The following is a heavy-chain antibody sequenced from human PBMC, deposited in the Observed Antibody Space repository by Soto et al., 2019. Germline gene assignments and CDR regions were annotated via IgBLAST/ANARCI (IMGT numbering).Heavy chain of an antibody. CDR1: GCSISTNRVG. V-gene: IGHV2-5*01. J-gene: IGHJ4*02. Sequence: GCSISTNRVGVGWIRQPPGKALEWLALIYWNDDKRYNPSVNSRLTITKDTSKNQVVLTMANMDPADTATYFCARRPIGVAGLDYWGQRTLVTVSS. D-gene: IGHD6-19*01. CDR2: IYWNDDK. CDR3: ARRPIGVAGLDY.